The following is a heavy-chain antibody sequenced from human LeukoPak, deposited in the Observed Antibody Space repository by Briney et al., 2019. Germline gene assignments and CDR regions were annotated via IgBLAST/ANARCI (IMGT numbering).Heavy chain of an antibody. V-gene: IGHV4-34*01. D-gene: IGHD3-10*01. J-gene: IGHJ6*03. CDR1: GGSFSDYY. CDR2: ITHSGST. Sequence: SETLSLTCAVYGGSFSDYYWSWIRQPPGKGLEWIGEITHSGSTNYNPSLKSRVTISVDTSKNQFSLKLTSVTAADTAVYYCARCGLAVELLYYYYYMDVWGKGTTVTVSS. CDR3: ARCGLAVELLYYYYYMDV.